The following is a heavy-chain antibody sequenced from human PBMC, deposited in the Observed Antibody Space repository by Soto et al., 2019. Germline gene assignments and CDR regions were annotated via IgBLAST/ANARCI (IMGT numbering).Heavy chain of an antibody. CDR1: GFTFSNYD. CDR3: AKEDDLWTNGHFNI. V-gene: IGHV3-23*01. D-gene: IGHD3-3*01. CDR2: ISGSGGSA. J-gene: IGHJ3*02. Sequence: EVQLLESGGGWVQPGGSLRLSCAASGFTFSNYDMSWVRQAPGKGLEWVSAISGSGGSAYYADSVKGWFTISRDNSKNTLYVQMNSLRSEDTAIYYCAKEDDLWTNGHFNIWGQGTLVTVSS.